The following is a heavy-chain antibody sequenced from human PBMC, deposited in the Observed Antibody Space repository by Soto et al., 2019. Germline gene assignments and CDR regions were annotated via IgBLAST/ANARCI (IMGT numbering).Heavy chain of an antibody. CDR2: INSDGSST. CDR3: AKDYDFWSASVNPYFDS. D-gene: IGHD3-3*01. V-gene: IGHV3-74*01. J-gene: IGHJ4*02. Sequence: GGSLRLSCAASGFTFSSYWMHWVRQAPGKGLVWVSRINSDGSSTSYADSVKGRFTISRDNAKKTLYLQMNSLRAEDTAVYYCAKDYDFWSASVNPYFDSWGLGTLVTVSS. CDR1: GFTFSSYW.